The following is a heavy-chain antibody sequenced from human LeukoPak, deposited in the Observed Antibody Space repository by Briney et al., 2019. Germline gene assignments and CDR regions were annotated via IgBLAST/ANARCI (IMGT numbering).Heavy chain of an antibody. J-gene: IGHJ4*02. CDR1: GYTFTSYD. CDR2: MSPDSGYT. V-gene: IGHV1-8*01. D-gene: IGHD5-12*01. CDR3: EIYTGYDSF. Sequence: ASVKVSCKASGYTFTSYDITWVRQATGQGLEWMGWMSPDSGYTGYAQTFQGRVTLTRNTSVSTAFMDLSSLRSEDTAVYYCEIYTGYDSFWGQGTLVTVSS.